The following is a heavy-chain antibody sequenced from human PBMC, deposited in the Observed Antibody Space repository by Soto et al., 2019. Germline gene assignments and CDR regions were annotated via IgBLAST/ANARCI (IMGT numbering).Heavy chain of an antibody. CDR1: GFTFSSFW. J-gene: IGHJ4*02. V-gene: IGHV3-74*01. CDR3: ARVGRVGELVT. D-gene: IGHD3-16*01. CDR2: INTDGSST. Sequence: EVQLVESGGGLVQPGGSLRLSCAASGFTFSSFWMHWVRQVPGKGLVWVSRINTDGSSTSYADSVKGRFTISRDNAKNTVYLQMNSLRAEDPAVYYCARVGRVGELVTWGQGTGVTVSS.